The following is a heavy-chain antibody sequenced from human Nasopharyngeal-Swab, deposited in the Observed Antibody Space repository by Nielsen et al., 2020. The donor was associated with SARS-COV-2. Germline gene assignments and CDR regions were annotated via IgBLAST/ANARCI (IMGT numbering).Heavy chain of an antibody. J-gene: IGHJ4*02. Sequence: GSLRLSCAVYGGSFSGYYWSWIRQPPGKGLEWIGEINHSGSTNYNPSLKSRVTISVDTSKNQFSLKLSSVTAADTAVYYCASLNPMRYWGQGTLVTVSS. CDR1: GGSFSGYY. D-gene: IGHD3-22*01. CDR2: INHSGST. CDR3: ASLNPMRY. V-gene: IGHV4-34*01.